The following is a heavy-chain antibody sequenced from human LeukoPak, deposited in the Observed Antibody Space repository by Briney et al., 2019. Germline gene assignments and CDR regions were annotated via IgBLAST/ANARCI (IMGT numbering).Heavy chain of an antibody. CDR2: ISSSSSYI. V-gene: IGHV3-21*01. D-gene: IGHD3-16*01. CDR1: GGSISSSSYY. CDR3: ARGYDSNLDYYYYMDV. Sequence: ETLSLTCTVSGGSISSSSYYWGWVRQAPGKGLEWVSSISSSSSYIYYADSVKGRVTISRDNAKKSLYLQMNSLRAEDTAVYFCARGYDSNLDYYYYMDVWGKGTAVTVSS. J-gene: IGHJ6*03.